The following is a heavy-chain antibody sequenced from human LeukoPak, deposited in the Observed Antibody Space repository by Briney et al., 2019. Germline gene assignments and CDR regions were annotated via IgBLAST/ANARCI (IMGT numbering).Heavy chain of an antibody. Sequence: GGSLRLSCAASGLTFSSYSMNWVRQAPGKGLEWVSSISSSSSYIYYADSVKDRFTISRDNAKNSLYLQMNSLRAEDTAVYYCARGGSSGSDYWGQGTLVTVSS. CDR2: ISSSSSYI. V-gene: IGHV3-21*01. J-gene: IGHJ4*02. CDR3: ARGGSSGSDY. D-gene: IGHD6-19*01. CDR1: GLTFSSYS.